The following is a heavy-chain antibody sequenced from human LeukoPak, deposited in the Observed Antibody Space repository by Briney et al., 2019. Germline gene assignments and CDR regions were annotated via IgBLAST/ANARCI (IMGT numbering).Heavy chain of an antibody. CDR3: VRIYCSTTTCYPDY. V-gene: IGHV1-2*06. CDR2: INPNSGGT. Sequence: ASVKVSCKASGYTFTGYYMHWVGQAPGQGLEWMGRINPNSGGTNYAQKFQGRVTMTRDTSISTAYMELSRLRSDDTAVYYCVRIYCSTTTCYPDYWGQGTLVTVSS. J-gene: IGHJ4*02. CDR1: GYTFTGYY. D-gene: IGHD2-2*01.